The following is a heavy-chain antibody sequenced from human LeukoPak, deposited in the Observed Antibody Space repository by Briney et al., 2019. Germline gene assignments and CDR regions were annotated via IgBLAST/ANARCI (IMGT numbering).Heavy chain of an antibody. J-gene: IGHJ4*02. D-gene: IGHD4-11*01. CDR2: IYYSGST. CDR3: ARKDYSNTFDY. V-gene: IGHV4-59*01. CDR1: GGSISSYY. Sequence: SETLSLTCTVSGGSISSYYWSWIRQPPGRGLEWIGYIYYSGSTNYNPSLKSRVTISVDTSKNQFSLKLSSVTAADTAVYYCARKDYSNTFDYWGQGTLVTVSS.